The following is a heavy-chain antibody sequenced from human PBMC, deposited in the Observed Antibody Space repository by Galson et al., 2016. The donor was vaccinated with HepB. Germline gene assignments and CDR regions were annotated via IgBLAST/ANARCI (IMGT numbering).Heavy chain of an antibody. CDR2: ISERGETK. CDR1: GFPFSSYE. CDR3: AGGRTGDGDGLDY. J-gene: IGHJ4*02. V-gene: IGHV3-48*03. D-gene: IGHD7-27*01. Sequence: SLRLSCAASGFPFSSYEMNWVRQAPGKGLEWLSYISERGETKHYADPVRGRLTISRANAKKALYLQMKSLRDDDTAAYYCAGGRTGDGDGLDYWGQGTLVTVPS.